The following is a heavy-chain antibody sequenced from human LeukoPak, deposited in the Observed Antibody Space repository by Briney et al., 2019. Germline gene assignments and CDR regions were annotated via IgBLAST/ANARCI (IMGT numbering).Heavy chain of an antibody. CDR1: GFTFSSYG. Sequence: QTGGSLRLSCAASGFTFSSYGMHWVRQAPGKGLEWVSTISGGGGSTYYADSVKGRFTISRDNSKNTLYLQVNSLRAEDTAVYYCAKGGKWDVTPFDYWGQGTLVTVSS. D-gene: IGHD1-26*01. V-gene: IGHV3-23*01. CDR3: AKGGKWDVTPFDY. CDR2: ISGGGGST. J-gene: IGHJ4*02.